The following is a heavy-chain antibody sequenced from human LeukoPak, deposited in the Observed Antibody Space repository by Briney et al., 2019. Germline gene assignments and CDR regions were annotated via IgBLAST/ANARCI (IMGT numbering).Heavy chain of an antibody. CDR2: INHSGST. CDR1: GGSFSGYY. CDR3: ARGTTLDY. D-gene: IGHD1-1*01. J-gene: IGHJ4*02. V-gene: IGHV4-34*01. Sequence: SETLSLTCAVYGGSFSGYYWSWIRQPPGKGLEWIGEINHSGSTNYNPSLKSRVTISVDTSKNQFSLKLSSVTAADTAVYYCARGTTLDYWGQGTLVTVSS.